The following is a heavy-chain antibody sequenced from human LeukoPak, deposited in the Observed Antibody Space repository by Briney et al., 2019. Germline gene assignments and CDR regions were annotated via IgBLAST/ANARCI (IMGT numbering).Heavy chain of an antibody. CDR1: GYTFTSYY. CDR3: ARGHYDYVWGSYPTQPRYYFDY. D-gene: IGHD3-16*02. V-gene: IGHV1-46*01. Sequence: ASVKVSCKASGYTFTSYYMHWVRQAPGQGLEWMGIINPSGGSTSYAQKFQGRVTMTRDTSTSTVYVELSSLRSEDTAVYYCARGHYDYVWGSYPTQPRYYFDYWGQGTLVTVSS. J-gene: IGHJ4*02. CDR2: INPSGGST.